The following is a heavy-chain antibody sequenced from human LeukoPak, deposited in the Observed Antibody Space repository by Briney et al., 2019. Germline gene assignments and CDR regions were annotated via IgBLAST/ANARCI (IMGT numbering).Heavy chain of an antibody. V-gene: IGHV3-48*03. Sequence: PGGSLSLTYAASGFTFSSYGRNWVRQAPGKGLEWVSYISGSGGTVYYADSVRGRFTISRDNAKNSLYLQMNSLRAEDTAVYYCARNIIRAANFDFWGEGTLVTVSS. D-gene: IGHD3-10*01. J-gene: IGHJ4*02. CDR3: ARNIIRAANFDF. CDR1: GFTFSSYG. CDR2: ISGSGGTV.